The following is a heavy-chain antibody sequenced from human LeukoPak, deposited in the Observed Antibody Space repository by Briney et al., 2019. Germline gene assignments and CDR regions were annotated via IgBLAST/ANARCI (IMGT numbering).Heavy chain of an antibody. CDR2: IYTSGST. CDR3: AGHYDILTGYLKGGDWSDP. Sequence: PSETLSLTCTVSGGSISSYYWSWIRQPAGKGLEWIGRIYTSGSTNYNPSLKSRVTMSVDTSKNQFSLKLSSVTAADTAVYYCAGHYDILTGYLKGGDWSDPWGQGTLVTVSS. V-gene: IGHV4-4*07. CDR1: GGSISSYY. D-gene: IGHD3-9*01. J-gene: IGHJ5*02.